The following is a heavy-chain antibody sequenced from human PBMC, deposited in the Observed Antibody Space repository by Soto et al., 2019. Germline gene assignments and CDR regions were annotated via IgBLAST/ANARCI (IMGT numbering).Heavy chain of an antibody. CDR2: ISSSSSYI. CDR3: ARGVGSSSSRPGKYFDY. J-gene: IGHJ4*02. V-gene: IGHV3-21*01. Sequence: GGSLRLSCAASGFTFSSYSMNWVRQAPGKGLEWVSSISSSSSYIYYADSVKGRFTISRDNAKNSLYLQMNSLRAEDTAVYYCARGVGSSSSRPGKYFDYWGQGTLVTVSS. CDR1: GFTFSSYS. D-gene: IGHD6-13*01.